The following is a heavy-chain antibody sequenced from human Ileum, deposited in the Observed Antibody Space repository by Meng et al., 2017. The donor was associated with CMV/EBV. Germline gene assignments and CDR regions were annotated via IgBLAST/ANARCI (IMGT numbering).Heavy chain of an antibody. CDR1: GGTFANSA. J-gene: IGHJ6*02. D-gene: IGHD3-10*01. V-gene: IGHV1-69*05. Sequence: SVKVSCKASGGTFANSAFSWVRQAPGQGLEWVGGIIPIFGITKYAQKFQGRVTIITDESTSPPYMELSRLRSDDTAVYYGASRYYGSGSYSRYYYGMDVWGQGTTVTVSS. CDR3: ASRYYGSGSYSRYYYGMDV. CDR2: IIPIFGIT.